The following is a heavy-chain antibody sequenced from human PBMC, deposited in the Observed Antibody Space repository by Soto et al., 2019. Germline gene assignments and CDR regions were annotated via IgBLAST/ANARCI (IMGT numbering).Heavy chain of an antibody. CDR1: GFTFTDYA. Sequence: GGSLRLSCAASGFTFTDYALSWVRQAPGKGLEWVATISGIGGSTYLADSVKGRPSISRDTSKNTVSLLMNSLRAEDTAVYFCARGSSGYISSWYYFDYWGRGTLVTVSS. J-gene: IGHJ4*02. CDR2: ISGIGGST. V-gene: IGHV3-23*01. CDR3: ARGSSGYISSWYYFDY. D-gene: IGHD6-13*01.